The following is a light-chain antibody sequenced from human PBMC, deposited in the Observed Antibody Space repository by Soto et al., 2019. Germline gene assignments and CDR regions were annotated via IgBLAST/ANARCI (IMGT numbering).Light chain of an antibody. CDR2: DTS. V-gene: IGKV3-20*01. Sequence: EIVLTQSPDTLSLSPGERATLSCRASQSVRNNYLAWYQQKPGQAPRFLIYDTSSRATVIPERFSGSGSGTDFTLTISRLEPEDFAVYYCQQYGRSPLTFGGGTKVEIK. CDR1: QSVRNNY. J-gene: IGKJ4*01. CDR3: QQYGRSPLT.